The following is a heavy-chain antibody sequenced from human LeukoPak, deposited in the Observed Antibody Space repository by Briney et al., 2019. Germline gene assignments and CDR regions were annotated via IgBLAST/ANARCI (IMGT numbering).Heavy chain of an antibody. J-gene: IGHJ6*03. CDR3: TKQRGALRENYYMDV. CDR1: GFSFSNYA. V-gene: IGHV3-23*01. CDR2: NAGSSSR. Sequence: GGSLRLSCLASGFSFSNYAMSWVRQAPGKGLEWVSNAGSSSRLYGDSVKGRFSVSRDNSKNTLYLQMNSLRADDTAVYYCTKQRGALRENYYMDVWGKGTTVTVSS.